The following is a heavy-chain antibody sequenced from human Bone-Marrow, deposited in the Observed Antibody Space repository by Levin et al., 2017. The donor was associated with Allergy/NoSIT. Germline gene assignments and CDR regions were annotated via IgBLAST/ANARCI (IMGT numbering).Heavy chain of an antibody. CDR2: IKEDGSEK. CDR3: VRDVGKWAMGNFYYGLDV. D-gene: IGHD5-18*01. CDR1: GFMLSPYW. Sequence: PGGSLRLSCAASGFMLSPYWMSWVRQAPGMGLEWVANIKEDGSEKYYVDSVKGRFTISRDNAKKSLFLQMNSLRAEDTGVYYCVRDVGKWAMGNFYYGLDVWGQGTTVTVSS. J-gene: IGHJ6*02. V-gene: IGHV3-7*01.